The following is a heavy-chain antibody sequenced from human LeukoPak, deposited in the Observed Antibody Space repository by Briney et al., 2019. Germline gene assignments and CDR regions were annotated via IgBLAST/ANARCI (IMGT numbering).Heavy chain of an antibody. V-gene: IGHV4-59*08. Sequence: SETLSLTCTVCGGSISSYYWSWIRQPPGKGLEWIGYIYYSGSTNYNPSLKSRVTISVDTSKNQFSLKLSSVTAADTAVYYCARGGGSYRYYFDYWGQGTLVTVSS. D-gene: IGHD3-16*02. CDR3: ARGGGSYRYYFDY. CDR2: IYYSGST. CDR1: GGSISSYY. J-gene: IGHJ4*02.